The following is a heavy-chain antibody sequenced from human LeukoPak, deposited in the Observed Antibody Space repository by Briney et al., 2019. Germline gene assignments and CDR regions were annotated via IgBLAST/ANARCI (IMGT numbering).Heavy chain of an antibody. Sequence: GGSLRLSCAASGLTFNNFAMSWVGQAPGKGLESVLVISGTGDNTYYADSVKGRFTISRDNSQNTLYLQMNSLRAEDTAVYYCAKGHSDYGTGFDCWGQRTLVTVAS. CDR2: ISGTGDNT. V-gene: IGHV3-23*01. D-gene: IGHD4/OR15-4a*01. CDR1: GLTFNNFA. J-gene: IGHJ4*02. CDR3: AKGHSDYGTGFDC.